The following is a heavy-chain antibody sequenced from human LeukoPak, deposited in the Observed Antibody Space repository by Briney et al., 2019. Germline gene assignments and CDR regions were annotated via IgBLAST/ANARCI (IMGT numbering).Heavy chain of an antibody. CDR3: ARRVLYSSCWEHFDY. D-gene: IGHD6-19*01. J-gene: IGHJ4*02. V-gene: IGHV1-18*01. CDR1: GYTFTSYG. Sequence: ASVKVSCKASGYTFTSYGISWVRQAPGQGLEWMGWISAYNGNTNYAQKLQGRVTMTTDTSTSTAYMELRSLRSDDTAVYYCARRVLYSSCWEHFDYWGQGTLVTVSS. CDR2: ISAYNGNT.